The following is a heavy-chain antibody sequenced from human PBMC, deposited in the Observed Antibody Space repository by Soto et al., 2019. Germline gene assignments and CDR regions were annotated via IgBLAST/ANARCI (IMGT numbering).Heavy chain of an antibody. V-gene: IGHV3-7*01. CDR3: ARDGYSAGFDI. CDR1: GFTFRSYY. D-gene: IGHD5-18*01. Sequence: EVQLVESEGGVVQPGGSLRLSCAASGFTFRSYYMSWVRQAPGKGLEWVANIKQDGSEKYYVESVKGRFTISRDNAKNSLSLQMNSLRVEDTAVYYCARDGYSAGFDIWGQGTMVTVSS. CDR2: IKQDGSEK. J-gene: IGHJ3*02.